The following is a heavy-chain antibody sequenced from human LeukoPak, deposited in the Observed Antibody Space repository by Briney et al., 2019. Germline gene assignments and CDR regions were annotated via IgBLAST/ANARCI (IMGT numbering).Heavy chain of an antibody. D-gene: IGHD3-10*01. CDR3: ARDSGGYGSGSYLFDY. CDR2: IIPILGIA. V-gene: IGHV1-69*04. CDR1: GGTFSSYA. Sequence: SVKVSCKASGGTFSSYAISWVRQAPGQGLEWMGRIIPILGIANYAQKFQGRVTITADKSTSTAYMELSSLRSENTAVYYCARDSGGYGSGSYLFDYWGQGTLVTVSS. J-gene: IGHJ4*02.